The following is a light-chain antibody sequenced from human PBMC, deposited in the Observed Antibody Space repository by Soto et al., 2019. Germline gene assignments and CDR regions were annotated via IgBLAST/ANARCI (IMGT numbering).Light chain of an antibody. J-gene: IGKJ1*01. CDR3: QQYSDWPPWR. CDR2: GAS. Sequence: EIVLTQSPATLSLSPGERATLPCRASQSVSSYLAWYQQKPGQAPRLLIFGASMRATGIPARFSGGGSETEFTLTISSLQSEDFAVYYCQQYSDWPPWRFGQGTKVDIK. CDR1: QSVSSY. V-gene: IGKV3-15*01.